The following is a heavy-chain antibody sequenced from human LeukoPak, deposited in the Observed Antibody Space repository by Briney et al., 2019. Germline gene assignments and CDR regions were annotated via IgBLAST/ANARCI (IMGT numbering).Heavy chain of an antibody. D-gene: IGHD1/OR15-1a*01. V-gene: IGHV3-30*04. CDR1: GFTFSSYA. Sequence: GGSLRLSSAASGFTFSSYAMHWVRQAPGKGLEWVTVISYDGSNKYYADSVKGRFTISRDNSKNTLYLQMNSLRAEDTAVYYGTADFDYWGQGTLVTVSS. J-gene: IGHJ4*02. CDR2: ISYDGSNK. CDR3: TADFDY.